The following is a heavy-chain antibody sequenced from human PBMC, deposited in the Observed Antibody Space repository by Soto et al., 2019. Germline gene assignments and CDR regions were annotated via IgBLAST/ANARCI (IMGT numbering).Heavy chain of an antibody. V-gene: IGHV1-2*02. J-gene: IGHJ5*02. D-gene: IGHD2-15*01. CDR1: GYIFTDYY. CDR2: INCHSGDT. Sequence: ASVKVSGKTSGYIFTDYYLHWVRQAPGQGLEWMGYINCHSGDTQYAQDLQGRVTMTRDTFISTVYMELSRLTSDDTALYYCARPGAGGCGGGRCYLESWGQGTPVTVSS. CDR3: ARPGAGGCGGGRCYLES.